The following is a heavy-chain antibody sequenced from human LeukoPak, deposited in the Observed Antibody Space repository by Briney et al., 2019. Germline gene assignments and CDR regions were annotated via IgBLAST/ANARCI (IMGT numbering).Heavy chain of an antibody. Sequence: SQTLSLTCAISGDTVSSNTAAYNWLRLSPSRGLEWLGRTYYRSTWLNDYAPSVRGRITVSPDTSKNQFCLQLNSVTPEDTAVYYCARDRLGMGYWGQGTPVTVSS. V-gene: IGHV6-1*01. D-gene: IGHD7-27*01. CDR3: ARDRLGMGY. CDR2: TYYRSTWLN. CDR1: GDTVSSNTAA. J-gene: IGHJ4*02.